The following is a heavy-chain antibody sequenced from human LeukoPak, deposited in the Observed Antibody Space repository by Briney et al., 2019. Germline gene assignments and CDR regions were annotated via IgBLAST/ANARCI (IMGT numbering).Heavy chain of an antibody. J-gene: IGHJ4*02. Sequence: GASVKVSCKASGGTFSSYAISWVRQAPGQGLEWMGRIIPILGRANYAQKFQGRVTITADKSTSTAYMQLRSLRSEDMAVYYCASSTRGGDCCSTYWGQGTLVTVSS. CDR2: IIPILGRA. V-gene: IGHV1-69*04. D-gene: IGHD2-21*02. CDR3: ASSTRGGDCCSTY. CDR1: GGTFSSYA.